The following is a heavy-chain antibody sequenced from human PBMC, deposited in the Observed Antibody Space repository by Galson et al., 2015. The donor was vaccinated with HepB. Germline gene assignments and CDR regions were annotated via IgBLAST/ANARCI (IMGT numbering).Heavy chain of an antibody. Sequence: SETLSLTCSVSGGSISSFYWSWIRQPLGKALEWIGFIYYSGSTNYKPSLKSRVTISVDTSKNQFSLKLSSVTAADTAVYYCARLRHDGSGYYQGYFDYWGQGTLVTVSS. J-gene: IGHJ4*02. CDR3: ARLRHDGSGYYQGYFDY. D-gene: IGHD3-22*01. V-gene: IGHV4-59*08. CDR2: IYYSGST. CDR1: GGSISSFY.